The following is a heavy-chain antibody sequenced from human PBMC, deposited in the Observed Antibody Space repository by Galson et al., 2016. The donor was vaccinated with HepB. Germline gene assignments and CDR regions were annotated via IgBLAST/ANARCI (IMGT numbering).Heavy chain of an antibody. V-gene: IGHV4-59*12. J-gene: IGHJ5*02. CDR1: GGSISGKY. CDR2: MHDSGST. CDR3: ARAYSGSYCFDP. Sequence: SETLSLTCSVSGGSISGKYWSWTRQLPGKGLEWIAYMHDSGSTRYNPSLKSRVTISADTSINQFSLNLSSMTAADTAVYYCARAYSGSYCFDPWGQGSLVTVSS. D-gene: IGHD1-26*01.